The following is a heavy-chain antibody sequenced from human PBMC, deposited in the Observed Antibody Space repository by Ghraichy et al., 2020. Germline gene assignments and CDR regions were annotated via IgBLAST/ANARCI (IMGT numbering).Heavy chain of an antibody. D-gene: IGHD3-9*01. V-gene: IGHV4-61*03. CDR3: VRDTYDFLTGYYDRLFDP. J-gene: IGHJ5*02. CDR1: GGSVASGNSY. CDR2: IYHTGST. Sequence: SQTLSLTCTVSGGSVASGNSYWSWIRQSPGKGLEWIGYIYHTGSTNYNPSLNSRLTISIETSKNHFSLRLSSLTAADTAVYYCVRDTYDFLTGYYDRLFDPWGQGTLVTVSS.